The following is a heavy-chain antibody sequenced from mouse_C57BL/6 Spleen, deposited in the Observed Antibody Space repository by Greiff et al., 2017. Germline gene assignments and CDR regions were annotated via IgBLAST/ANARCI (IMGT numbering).Heavy chain of an antibody. CDR3: ARENCGSSYDWYFDV. J-gene: IGHJ1*03. CDR2: INPSSGYT. D-gene: IGHD1-1*01. V-gene: IGHV1-4*01. Sequence: QVQLQQSGAELARPGASVKMSCKASGYTFTSYTMHWVKQRPGQGLEWIGYINPSSGYTKYNQKFKDKATLTTDKSSSTAYMQLSSLTSEDSAVYYCARENCGSSYDWYFDVWGTGTTVTVSS. CDR1: GYTFTSYT.